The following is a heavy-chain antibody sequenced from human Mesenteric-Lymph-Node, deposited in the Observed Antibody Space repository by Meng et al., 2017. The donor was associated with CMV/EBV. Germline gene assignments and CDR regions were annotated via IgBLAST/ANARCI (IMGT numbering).Heavy chain of an antibody. J-gene: IGHJ6*02. CDR3: ARENRLFSMDV. CDR2: FNPESGWA. CDR1: GYRLTDLY. V-gene: IGHV1-2*02. Sequence: ASVKVSCKASGYRLTDLYIHWVRQAPGEGLEWMGWFNPESGWADYAQKFHGRVTMTRDTSINTAYMELSGLGSDDTAVYYCARENRLFSMDVWGQGTTVTVSS. D-gene: IGHD2/OR15-2a*01.